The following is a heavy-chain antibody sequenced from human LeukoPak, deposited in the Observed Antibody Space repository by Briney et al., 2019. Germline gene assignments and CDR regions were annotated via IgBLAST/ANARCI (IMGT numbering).Heavy chain of an antibody. V-gene: IGHV3-23*01. J-gene: IGHJ4*02. Sequence: SGGSLRLSCAASGFTFSSYAMSWVRQAPGKGLEWVSAISCSGCNIYYADSVKGLFSISRDNSKNTLSLQLNNLRAEDTGVYHCAKEKAGYYSSTSCSDGYDYWGQGTLVTVSS. CDR1: GFTFSSYA. D-gene: IGHD2-2*01. CDR3: AKEKAGYYSSTSCSDGYDY. CDR2: ISCSGCNI.